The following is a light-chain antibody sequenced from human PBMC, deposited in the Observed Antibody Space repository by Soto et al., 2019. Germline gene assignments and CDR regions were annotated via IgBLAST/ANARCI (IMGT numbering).Light chain of an antibody. CDR2: GAA. V-gene: IGKV3-20*01. CDR3: QQYGVSPPFT. Sequence: IVLTQSPGTLSLSPGERATLSCRASQSISNRYLAWFQQKPGQAPIVLISGAANRATGIPDRFSGSGSGTDFTLTISRLEPEDFAVYFCQQYGVSPPFTFGQGTKVEIK. CDR1: QSISNRY. J-gene: IGKJ2*01.